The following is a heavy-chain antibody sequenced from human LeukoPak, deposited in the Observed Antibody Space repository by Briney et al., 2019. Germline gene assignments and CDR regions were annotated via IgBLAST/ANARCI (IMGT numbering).Heavy chain of an antibody. J-gene: IGHJ4*02. CDR3: VRGSGGNGYGYWGDY. CDR2: FWRDGGQT. Sequence: GGSLRLSCVASGFIFSHYGMHWVRQAPGMGLEWVAVFWRDGGQTHHPDSVKGRFTISRDNSKNTLYLQMGNLRSDDTAVYYCVRGSGGNGYGYWGDYWGQGTLVTVS. V-gene: IGHV3-33*01. D-gene: IGHD5-12*01. CDR1: GFIFSHYG.